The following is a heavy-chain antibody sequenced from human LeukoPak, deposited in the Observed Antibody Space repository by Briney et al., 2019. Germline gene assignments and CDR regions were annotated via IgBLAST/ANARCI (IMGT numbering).Heavy chain of an antibody. V-gene: IGHV3-7*01. CDR1: GFTFSSYW. Sequence: QPGGSLRLSCAASGFTFSSYWMSWVRQAPGKGLEWVANIKQDGSEKYYVDSVKGRFTISRDNAKNSLYLQMNRLRAEDTAVYYCASTRLGYCSSTSCYDYYYYYYMDVWGKGTTVTVSS. J-gene: IGHJ6*03. CDR3: ASTRLGYCSSTSCYDYYYYYYMDV. D-gene: IGHD2-2*01. CDR2: IKQDGSEK.